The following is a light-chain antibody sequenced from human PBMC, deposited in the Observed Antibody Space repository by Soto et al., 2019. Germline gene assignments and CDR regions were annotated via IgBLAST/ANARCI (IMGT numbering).Light chain of an antibody. V-gene: IGLV2-11*01. CDR1: SSDVGGYNY. Sequence: QSALTQPRSVSGSPGQSVTISCTGTSSDVGGYNYVSWYQHHPGKAPKLMIYDVSKRPSGVPDRFSGSKSGNTASLTISGLQAEDEADYYCCSFAGSYTEVFRTGTQLTVL. CDR3: CSFAGSYTEV. CDR2: DVS. J-gene: IGLJ1*01.